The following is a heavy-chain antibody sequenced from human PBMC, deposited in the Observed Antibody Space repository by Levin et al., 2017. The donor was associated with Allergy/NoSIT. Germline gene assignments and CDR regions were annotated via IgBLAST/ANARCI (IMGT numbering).Heavy chain of an antibody. CDR3: ARDPGGNDPFDI. CDR1: GFTFNNYW. D-gene: IGHD4-23*01. CDR2: INREGSEK. J-gene: IGHJ3*02. Sequence: GGSLRLSCSASGFTFNNYWMSWVRQAPGKGPEWVANINREGSEKYYVDSVKGRFTISRDNAKNSLYLRMNTLRVEDTAVYYCARDPGGNDPFDIWGQGTMVTVSS. V-gene: IGHV3-7*01.